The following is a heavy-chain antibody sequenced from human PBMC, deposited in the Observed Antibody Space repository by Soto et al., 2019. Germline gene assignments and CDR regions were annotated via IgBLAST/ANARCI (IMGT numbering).Heavy chain of an antibody. CDR3: ARHPGTYCGGDCYFYAMDV. V-gene: IGHV3-9*01. CDR1: GFTFDDYA. D-gene: IGHD2-21*01. Sequence: GGSLRLSCAASGFTFDDYAMHWVRQAPGKGLEWVSSISWNSGSIAYAGSVKGRFTISRDNAKNSLDLQMNSLRAEDTAVYYCARHPGTYCGGDCYFYAMDVWGQGTTVTVSS. CDR2: ISWNSGSI. J-gene: IGHJ6*02.